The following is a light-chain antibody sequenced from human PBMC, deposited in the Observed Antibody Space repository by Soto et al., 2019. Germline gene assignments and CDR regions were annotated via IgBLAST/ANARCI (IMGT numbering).Light chain of an antibody. V-gene: IGLV1-40*01. CDR3: QSYDNSLSGYV. CDR1: SSNIGAGYD. CDR2: GNS. Sequence: QSVLTQLPSVSGAPGQRVTISCTGSSSNIGAGYDVHWYQQLPGTAPKLLIYGNSNRPSGVPDRISGSKSGTSASLAITGLQAEDEADDYCQSYDNSLSGYVFGTGTKVTVL. J-gene: IGLJ1*01.